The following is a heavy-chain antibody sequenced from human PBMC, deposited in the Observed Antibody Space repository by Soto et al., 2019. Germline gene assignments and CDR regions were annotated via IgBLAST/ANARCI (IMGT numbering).Heavy chain of an antibody. Sequence: GGSLRLSCAAYGFTFSSYWMSWVRQAPGKGLEWVANIKQDGSEKYYVDSVKGRFTIARYNAKNSLYLQRNSLRAEDTAVYYCARDQGAARHDYWGQGTLVTVSS. CDR3: ARDQGAARHDY. J-gene: IGHJ4*02. CDR1: GFTFSSYW. V-gene: IGHV3-7*03. CDR2: IKQDGSEK. D-gene: IGHD6-6*01.